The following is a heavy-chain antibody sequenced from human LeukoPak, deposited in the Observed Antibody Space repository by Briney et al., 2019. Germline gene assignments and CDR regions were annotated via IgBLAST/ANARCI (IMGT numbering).Heavy chain of an antibody. V-gene: IGHV1-2*02. CDR2: INPNSGGT. CDR1: GYTFTGYY. Sequence: ASVKVSCKASGYTFTGYYMHWVRQAPGQGLEWMGWINPNSGGTNYAQTFQGRVTMTRDTSISTAYMELSRLRSDDTAVYYCARPKDRIFGVVVYWYFDLWGRGTLVTVSS. J-gene: IGHJ2*01. CDR3: ARPKDRIFGVVVYWYFDL. D-gene: IGHD3-3*01.